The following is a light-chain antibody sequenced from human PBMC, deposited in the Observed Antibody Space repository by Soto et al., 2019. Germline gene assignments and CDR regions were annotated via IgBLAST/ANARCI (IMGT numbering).Light chain of an antibody. V-gene: IGKV3-20*01. J-gene: IGKJ5*01. CDR2: AAS. Sequence: EIALTQSPGTLSLSPGERATLSCRASQGVGSKYLAWYQQKPGQAPRLLIYAASTRATGIPDRFSGSGSGKDFTLTISSLEPEDFAVYYCQQYGSSPGITFGQGTRLEIK. CDR1: QGVGSKY. CDR3: QQYGSSPGIT.